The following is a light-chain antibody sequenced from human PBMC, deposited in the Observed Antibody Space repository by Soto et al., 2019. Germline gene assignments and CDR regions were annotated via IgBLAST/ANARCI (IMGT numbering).Light chain of an antibody. J-gene: IGLJ1*01. Sequence: QSVLTQPASVSGSPGQSVTFSCTGTASDVGSYNVVSWYQQDPGKAPKLMIYEVNKRPSGVSDRFSGSKSGNTASLTISALQADDEGDYYCQSYDNSLSVYVFGNGTKVTV. CDR3: QSYDNSLSVYV. CDR2: EVN. CDR1: ASDVGSYNV. V-gene: IGLV2-23*02.